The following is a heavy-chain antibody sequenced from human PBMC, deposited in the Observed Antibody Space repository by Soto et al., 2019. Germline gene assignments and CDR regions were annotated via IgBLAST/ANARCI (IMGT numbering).Heavy chain of an antibody. Sequence: SETLSLSHEVSVYSISRGYYWVCIQQAPGEGVDYIGSMYHSGGTDYNPSLKSRVTISVDTSKNQLSLRLSSVTAADTAVYYCARVADYDVWSGYYKPYYFDYWGQGTLVTVSS. J-gene: IGHJ4*02. CDR3: ARVADYDVWSGYYKPYYFDY. D-gene: IGHD3-3*01. V-gene: IGHV4-38-2*01. CDR2: MYHSGGT. CDR1: VYSISRGYY.